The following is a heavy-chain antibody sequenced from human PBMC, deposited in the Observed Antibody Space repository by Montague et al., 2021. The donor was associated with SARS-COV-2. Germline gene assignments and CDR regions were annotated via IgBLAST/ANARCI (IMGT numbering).Heavy chain of an antibody. Sequence: ETLSLTCTVSGGSINSSSYYWGWIRQPPGKGLEWIGSIYYSGSTYYNPSLKSRVTISVDKSKNQFSLKLSSVTAADTAVYYCARAPGGGTLAYFDYWGQGTLVTVSS. CDR1: GGSINSSSYY. V-gene: IGHV4-39*07. J-gene: IGHJ4*02. D-gene: IGHD3-16*01. CDR2: IYYSGST. CDR3: ARAPGGGTLAYFDY.